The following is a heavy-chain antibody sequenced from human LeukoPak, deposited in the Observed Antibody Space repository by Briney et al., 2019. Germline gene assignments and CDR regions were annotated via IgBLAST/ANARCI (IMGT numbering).Heavy chain of an antibody. V-gene: IGHV5-51*01. Sequence: GESLKISCEGSGYSFTSYWIGWVRQMPGKGLEWMGIIYPGDSDTRYSPSFRGQVTISADKSISTAYLQWSSLKASDTAMYYCAGHVTDSSTSPYYMDVWGKGTTVTVSS. CDR3: AGHVTDSSTSPYYMDV. CDR1: GYSFTSYW. D-gene: IGHD2-2*01. J-gene: IGHJ6*03. CDR2: IYPGDSDT.